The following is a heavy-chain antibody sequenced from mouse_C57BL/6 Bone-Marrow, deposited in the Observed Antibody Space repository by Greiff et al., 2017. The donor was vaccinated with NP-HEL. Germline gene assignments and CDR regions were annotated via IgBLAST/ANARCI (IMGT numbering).Heavy chain of an antibody. D-gene: IGHD4-1*01. CDR1: GYTFTDYY. CDR3: ARSNWYYFDY. J-gene: IGHJ2*01. V-gene: IGHV1-76*01. CDR2: IYPGSGNT. Sequence: VQLVESGAELVRPGASVKLSCKASGYTFTDYYINWVKQRPGQGLEWIARIYPGSGNTYYNEKFKGKATLTAEKSSSTAYMQLSSLTSEYSAVYFCARSNWYYFDYWGQGTTLTVSS.